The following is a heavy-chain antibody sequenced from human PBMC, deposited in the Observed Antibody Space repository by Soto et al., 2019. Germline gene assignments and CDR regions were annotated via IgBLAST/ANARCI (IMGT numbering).Heavy chain of an antibody. CDR1: GFTFSNND. Sequence: GGSLRLSCVASGFTFSNNDMTWVRQAPGKGLEWVSTIDGTSTFSNYADSVEGRFTISRDNSRNTVYLQMNSLRADDTAVYYCAKNSGCFTAWGQGTLVTVSS. CDR3: AKNSGCFTA. J-gene: IGHJ5*02. D-gene: IGHD2-2*02. V-gene: IGHV3-23*05. CDR2: IDGTSTFS.